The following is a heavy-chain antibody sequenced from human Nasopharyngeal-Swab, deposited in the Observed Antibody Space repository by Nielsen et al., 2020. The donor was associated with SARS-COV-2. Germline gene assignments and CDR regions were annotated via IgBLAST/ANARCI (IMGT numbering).Heavy chain of an antibody. CDR1: GFTFGDYT. D-gene: IGHD3-22*01. CDR2: IRSKTYGGTT. CDR3: TSCGDSSGYFGYWYFDL. Sequence: GGSLRLSCKASGFTFGDYTMTWFRQAPGKGLEWVGFIRSKTYGGTTEYAASVKGKFTISRDDSKSIAYLQMNSLKTEVTAVYYCTSCGDSSGYFGYWYFDLWGRGTLVTVSS. J-gene: IGHJ2*01. V-gene: IGHV3-49*03.